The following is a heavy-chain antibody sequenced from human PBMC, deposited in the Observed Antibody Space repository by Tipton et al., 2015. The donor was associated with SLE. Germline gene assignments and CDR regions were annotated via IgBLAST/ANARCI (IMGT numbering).Heavy chain of an antibody. V-gene: IGHV4-59*01. Sequence: TLSLTCTVSDASMNYYYWTWIRQPPGKGLEWIGYIHYSGSTNCDPSLKSRVTISVDTSKNQFSLKLSSVTAADTAVYYCARDGLGWGYYFYMDVWGKGTTVTVSS. CDR3: ARDGLGWGYYFYMDV. D-gene: IGHD5/OR15-5a*01. CDR2: IHYSGST. CDR1: DASMNYYY. J-gene: IGHJ6*03.